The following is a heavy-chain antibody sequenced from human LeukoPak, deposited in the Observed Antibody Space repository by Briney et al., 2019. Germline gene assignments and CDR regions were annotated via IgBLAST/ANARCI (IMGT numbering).Heavy chain of an antibody. CDR1: GYTFTSYY. CDR2: INPSGGST. Sequence: ASVKVSCKASGYTFTSYYMHWVRQAPGQGLEWMGIINPSGGSTSYAQKFQGRVTMTRDTSTSTVYMEPSSLRSEDTAVYYCARAPKSRQPTVTAYSFDIWGQGTMVTVSS. CDR3: ARAPKSRQPTVTAYSFDI. J-gene: IGHJ3*02. D-gene: IGHD4-17*01. V-gene: IGHV1-46*01.